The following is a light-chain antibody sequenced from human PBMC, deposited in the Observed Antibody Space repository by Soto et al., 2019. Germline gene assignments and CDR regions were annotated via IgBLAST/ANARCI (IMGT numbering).Light chain of an antibody. CDR2: DVS. CDR1: SSDVGGYNY. J-gene: IGLJ1*01. CDR3: SSYTSSSLYV. V-gene: IGLV2-14*01. Sequence: QSALTQPASVSGSPGQSITISCTGTSSDVGGYNYVSWYQQHPGKAPKLMIYDVSNRPSGVSNRFSGSNSGNTASLTISGLHAEDEADYYCSSYTSSSLYVFGTGTKLTVL.